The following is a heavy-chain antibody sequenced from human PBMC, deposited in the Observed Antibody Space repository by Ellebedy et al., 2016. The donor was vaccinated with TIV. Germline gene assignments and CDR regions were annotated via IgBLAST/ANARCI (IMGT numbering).Heavy chain of an antibody. CDR3: ARDAARIPVAVEYYFES. CDR2: ISYDGSNE. D-gene: IGHD6-19*01. Sequence: GGSLRLSCAASGFTLSHFAMHWVRQGPGKGLEWVAVISYDGSNEYYADSVKGRFTVSRDNSKNTVFLEMNSLRPEDTALYYCARDAARIPVAVEYYFESWGQGTLVTVSS. J-gene: IGHJ4*02. V-gene: IGHV3-30-3*01. CDR1: GFTLSHFA.